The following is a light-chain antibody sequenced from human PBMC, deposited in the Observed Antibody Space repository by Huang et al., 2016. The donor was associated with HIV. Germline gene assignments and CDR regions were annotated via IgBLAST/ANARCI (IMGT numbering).Light chain of an antibody. CDR2: GAS. J-gene: IGKJ4*01. Sequence: DIQMTQSPSSLSASVGDRVTITCRASQNITTYLSWYQQKPGKARNLLIYGASSLHSGVPSSFIGSGSCTDFTLTISCLQPEDFATYYCLQSYFTPLTVGGGTRLDIK. CDR1: QNITTY. CDR3: LQSYFTPLT. V-gene: IGKV1-39*01.